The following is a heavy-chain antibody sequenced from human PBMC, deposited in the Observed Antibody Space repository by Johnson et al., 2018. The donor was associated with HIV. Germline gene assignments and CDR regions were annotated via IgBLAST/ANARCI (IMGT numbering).Heavy chain of an antibody. J-gene: IGHJ3*01. Sequence: VQLVESGGGLVQPGGSLRLSCAASGFTVSSNYMSWVRQAPGKGLEWVSGINWNGNTIGYADSVKGRFTISRDNTENALYLQMNSLRAEDTALYYCARAIANSGRYSGAFDVWGQGTMVIVSS. CDR3: ARAIANSGRYSGAFDV. V-gene: IGHV3-11*01. CDR2: INWNGNTI. CDR1: GFTVSSNY. D-gene: IGHD1-26*01.